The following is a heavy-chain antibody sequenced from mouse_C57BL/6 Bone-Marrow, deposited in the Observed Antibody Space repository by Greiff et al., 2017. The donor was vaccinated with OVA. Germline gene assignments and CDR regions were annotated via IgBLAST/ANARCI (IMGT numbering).Heavy chain of an antibody. D-gene: IGHD2-5*01. CDR2: INYDGSST. CDR1: GFTFSDYY. CDR3: AREDYSNSWFAY. J-gene: IGHJ3*01. Sequence: EVQRVESEGGLVQPGSSMKLSCTASGFTFSDYYMAWVRQVPEKGLEWVANINYDGSSTYYLDSLKSRFIISRDNAKNILYLQMSSLKSEDTATYYCAREDYSNSWFAYWGQGTLVTVSA. V-gene: IGHV5-16*01.